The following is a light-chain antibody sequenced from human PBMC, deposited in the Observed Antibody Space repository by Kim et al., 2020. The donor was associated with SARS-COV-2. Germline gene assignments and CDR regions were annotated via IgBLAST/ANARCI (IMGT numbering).Light chain of an antibody. J-gene: IGLJ1*01. Sequence: SYELTQPPSVSVSPGQTASITCSGDKLGDKYASWYQQKSGQSPVLVIYQDSKRPSGIPERFSGSNSGNTATLTISGTQAIDEADYYCQAWDSSTGVFGTGTKVTVL. V-gene: IGLV3-1*01. CDR3: QAWDSSTGV. CDR2: QDS. CDR1: KLGDKY.